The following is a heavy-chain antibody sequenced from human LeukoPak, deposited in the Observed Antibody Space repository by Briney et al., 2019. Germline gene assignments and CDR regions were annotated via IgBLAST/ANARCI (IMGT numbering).Heavy chain of an antibody. J-gene: IGHJ5*02. D-gene: IGHD3-10*01. Sequence: PSETLSLTCAVYGRSFSGYYWSWIRQPPGKGLEWIGEINHSGSTNYNPSLKSRVTISVDTSKNQSSLKLSSVTAADTAVYYCARDRGAMGSHFGELSHWFDPWGQGTLVTVSS. V-gene: IGHV4-34*01. CDR1: GRSFSGYY. CDR2: INHSGST. CDR3: ARDRGAMGSHFGELSHWFDP.